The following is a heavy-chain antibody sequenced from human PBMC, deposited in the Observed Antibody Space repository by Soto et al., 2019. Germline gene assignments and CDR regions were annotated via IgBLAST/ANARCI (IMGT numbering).Heavy chain of an antibody. D-gene: IGHD3-10*02. CDR2: FYFRGRT. V-gene: IGHV4-59*01. J-gene: IGHJ4*02. CDR3: ESSVYVRGDNYHFDY. Sequence: SETLSLTFTFSGVRTIYYYWTWIRQTPGQGLEWLCYFYFRGRTSYNPSLKSRVAMSVDTSKSQFSLRLRSVTAADKAMYYSESSVYVRGDNYHFDYWGQGLLVPVSS. CDR1: GVRTIYYY.